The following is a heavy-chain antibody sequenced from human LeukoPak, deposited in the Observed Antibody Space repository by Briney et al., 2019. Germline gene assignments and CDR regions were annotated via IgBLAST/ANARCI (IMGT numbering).Heavy chain of an antibody. J-gene: IGHJ4*02. V-gene: IGHV4-59*01. D-gene: IGHD3-22*01. CDR3: ARGGYDSSGYYYFDY. CDR1: GDSISPFH. Sequence: SETLSLTCFVSGDSISPFHWSWIRQPPGKGLEWIGYIYYTGGTNYNPSLKSRVTISADTSKNQFSLTLSSVTAADTAVYFCARGGYDSSGYYYFDYWGQGSLVTVSS. CDR2: IYYTGGT.